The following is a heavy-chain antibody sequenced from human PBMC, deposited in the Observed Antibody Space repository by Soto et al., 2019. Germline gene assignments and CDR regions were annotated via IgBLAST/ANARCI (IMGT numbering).Heavy chain of an antibody. CDR3: ARGGGWLQPYYYYGMDV. CDR2: INPSGGST. D-gene: IGHD5-12*01. V-gene: IGHV1-46*01. CDR1: GYTFTSYY. J-gene: IGHJ6*02. Sequence: ASVKVSCKASGYTFTSYYMHWVRQAPGQGLEWMGIINPSGGSTSYAQKFQGRVTMTRDTSTSTVYMELSSLRSEDTAVYYCARGGGWLQPYYYYGMDVWGQGTTVTVSS.